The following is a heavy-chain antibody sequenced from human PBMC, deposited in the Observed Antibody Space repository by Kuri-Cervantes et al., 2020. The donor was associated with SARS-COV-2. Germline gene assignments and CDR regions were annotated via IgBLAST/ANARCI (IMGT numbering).Heavy chain of an antibody. D-gene: IGHD6-13*01. CDR2: IYHSGST. J-gene: IGHJ6*02. CDR1: GFTFSGHW. Sequence: ESLKISCAASGFTFSGHWIHWVRQAPGKGLEWIGSIYHSGSTYYNPSLKSRVTISVDTSKNQFSLKLSSVTAADTAVYYCARCLGSAAAPSYYYGMDVWGQGTTVTVSS. CDR3: ARCLGSAAAPSYYYGMDV. V-gene: IGHV4-38-2*01.